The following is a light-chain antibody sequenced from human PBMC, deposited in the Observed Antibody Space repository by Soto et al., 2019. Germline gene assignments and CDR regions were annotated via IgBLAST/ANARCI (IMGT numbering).Light chain of an antibody. J-gene: IGKJ1*01. CDR2: GAS. CDR1: QSISRY. CDR3: QHYNSYSEA. Sequence: DIQMTQSPSSLSASVGDRVTITCRASQSISRYLNWYQQKPGKAPEVLIYGASTMQSGVPSRFSGSGSGTEFTLTISSLQPDDFATYYCQHYNSYSEAFGQGTKVDIK. V-gene: IGKV1-39*01.